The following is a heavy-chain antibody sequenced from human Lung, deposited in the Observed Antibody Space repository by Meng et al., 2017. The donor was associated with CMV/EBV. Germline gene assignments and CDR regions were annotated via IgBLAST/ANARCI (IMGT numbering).Heavy chain of an antibody. CDR2: VVYSGTT. CDR3: ARHHHSPTFDY. J-gene: IGHJ4*02. D-gene: IGHD1-14*01. CDR1: GGPISSSSYY. V-gene: IGHV4-39*01. Sequence: LRDSGPGLVMPSEPLSPTLTFSGGPISSSSYYWAWIRQPPGGGLEWIGSVVYSGTTYYTSSLKSRVSISVDTSKNQFSLKLSSVTAADTAVYYCARHHHSPTFDYWGQGTLVTVSS.